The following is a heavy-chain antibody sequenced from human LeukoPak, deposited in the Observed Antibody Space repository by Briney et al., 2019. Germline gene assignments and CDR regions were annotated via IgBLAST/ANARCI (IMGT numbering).Heavy chain of an antibody. CDR3: ARGGLENGYHANDGFDI. CDR2: IYYSGST. Sequence: SETLSLTCTVSGGSISGYHWSWIRQPPGKGLDWIGYIYYSGSTKYNPSLKSRVTMSVDTSKKQFSLKLSSVTVADTAVYYCARGGLENGYHANDGFDICGQGPMVTVSS. J-gene: IGHJ3*02. D-gene: IGHD3-22*01. CDR1: GGSISGYH. V-gene: IGHV4-59*01.